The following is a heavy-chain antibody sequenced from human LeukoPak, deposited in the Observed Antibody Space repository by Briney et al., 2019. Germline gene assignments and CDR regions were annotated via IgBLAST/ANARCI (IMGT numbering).Heavy chain of an antibody. D-gene: IGHD2-15*01. CDR3: AKAPPAATNYYYGMDV. CDR2: VSGRGDST. J-gene: IGHJ6*02. Sequence: PGGSLRLSCAASGFTFNNYAMTWARQAPGKGLEWVSAVSGRGDSTYYADSVKGRFTISGDNSKNTLYLQMNSLRAEDTAVYHCAKAPPAATNYYYGMDVWGQGTTVTVSS. V-gene: IGHV3-23*01. CDR1: GFTFNNYA.